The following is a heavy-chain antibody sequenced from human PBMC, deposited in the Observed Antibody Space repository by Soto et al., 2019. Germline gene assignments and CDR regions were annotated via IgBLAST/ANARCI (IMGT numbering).Heavy chain of an antibody. CDR1: GFTFDDYA. D-gene: IGHD3-22*01. V-gene: IGHV3-43D*04. Sequence: GGSLRLSFAASGFTFDDYAMHWVRQAPGKGLEWVSLISWDGGSTYYADSVKGRFTISRDDSKNSLYLQMNSLRAEDTALYYCAKDSYDRSGYIDYWRQGTLVTVSS. J-gene: IGHJ4*02. CDR2: ISWDGGST. CDR3: AKDSYDRSGYIDY.